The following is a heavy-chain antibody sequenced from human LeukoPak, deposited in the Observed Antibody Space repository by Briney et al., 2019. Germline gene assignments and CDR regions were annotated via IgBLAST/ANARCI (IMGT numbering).Heavy chain of an antibody. V-gene: IGHV3-21*01. CDR1: GFSFSSYS. CDR2: ISRSGSNI. Sequence: GGSLRLSCAASGFSFSSYSLSWVRQAPGKGLEWVSSISRSGSNIYYADSVKGRFTISRDNANNSLYLQMNSLRAEDTAVYYCAGRYCSNGVCPFDCWGQGTLVTVSS. D-gene: IGHD2-8*01. CDR3: AGRYCSNGVCPFDC. J-gene: IGHJ4*02.